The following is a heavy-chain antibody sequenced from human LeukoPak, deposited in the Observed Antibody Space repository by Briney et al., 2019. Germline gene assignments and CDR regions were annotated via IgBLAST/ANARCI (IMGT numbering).Heavy chain of an antibody. J-gene: IGHJ6*03. CDR3: ARVVLLRFLEWLSHGYMDV. CDR1: GLTFSSYA. Sequence: GGSLRLSCAASGLTFSSYAMSWVRQAPGKGLEWVSTISGSGSSTDYADSVKGRFTISRDNAKNSLYLQMNSLRAEDTAVYYCARVVLLRFLEWLSHGYMDVWGKGTTVTVSS. CDR2: ISGSGSST. V-gene: IGHV3-23*01. D-gene: IGHD3-3*01.